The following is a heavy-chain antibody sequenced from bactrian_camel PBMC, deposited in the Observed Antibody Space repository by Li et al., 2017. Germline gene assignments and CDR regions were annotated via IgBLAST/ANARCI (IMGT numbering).Heavy chain of an antibody. CDR3: AAARGFLSRLCRLTGDFPY. D-gene: IGHD3*01. Sequence: VQLVESGGGLVQPGGSLRLSCAASGFTFSSHDMSWVRQAPGKGLEWVSAISSGGGRTYYRDSVKGRFAISRDNAKNTVYLQMNSLKPDDTAMYYCAAARGFLSRLCRLTGDFPYWGQGTQVTVS. V-gene: IGHV3S40*01. CDR2: ISSGGGRT. J-gene: IGHJ6*01. CDR1: GFTFSSHD.